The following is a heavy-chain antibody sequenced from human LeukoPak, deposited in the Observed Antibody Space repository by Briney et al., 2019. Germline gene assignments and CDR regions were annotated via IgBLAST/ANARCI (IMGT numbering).Heavy chain of an antibody. CDR2: IYYSGST. J-gene: IGHJ4*02. Sequence: SETLSLTCTVSGGSISSYYWSWIRQPPGKGLEWIGYIYYSGSTNYNPSLKSRVTISVDTSKNQFSLKLSSVTAADTAVYYCARDIGDGYSRPYFDYWGQGTLVTVSS. V-gene: IGHV4-59*01. CDR1: GGSISSYY. D-gene: IGHD5-24*01. CDR3: ARDIGDGYSRPYFDY.